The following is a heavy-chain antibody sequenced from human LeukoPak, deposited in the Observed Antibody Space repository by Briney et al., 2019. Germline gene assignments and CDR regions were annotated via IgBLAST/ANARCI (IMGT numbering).Heavy chain of an antibody. CDR3: ARRRRDSSGSLYFDY. D-gene: IGHD3-22*01. J-gene: IGHJ4*02. Sequence: SETLSLTCTVSGGSISSSGYFWGWIRLPPGKGLEWIGSIYYSGSTYYNPSLKSRVTISVDTSKNQFSLKLSSVTAADTAMYYRARRRRDSSGSLYFDYWGQGILVTVSS. CDR1: GGSISSSGYF. CDR2: IYYSGST. V-gene: IGHV4-39*01.